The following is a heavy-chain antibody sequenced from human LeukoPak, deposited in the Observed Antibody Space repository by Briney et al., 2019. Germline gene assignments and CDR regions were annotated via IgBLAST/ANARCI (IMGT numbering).Heavy chain of an antibody. D-gene: IGHD3-22*01. CDR1: GYNFTNYW. J-gene: IGHJ4*02. CDR3: ARPIYYDSSGERYNFDY. V-gene: IGHV5-51*01. CDR2: IYPGDSDT. Sequence: GESLKISCKGSGYNFTNYWIGWVRQMPEKGLEWMGIIYPGDSDTRYSPSFQGQVTISADKSISTAYLQWSSLKASDTAMYYCARPIYYDSSGERYNFDYRGQGTLVTVSS.